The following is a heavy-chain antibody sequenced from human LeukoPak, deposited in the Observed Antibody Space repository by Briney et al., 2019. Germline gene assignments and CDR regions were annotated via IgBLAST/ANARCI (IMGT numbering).Heavy chain of an antibody. V-gene: IGHV3-23*01. J-gene: IGHJ4*02. CDR2: IGDTSGST. D-gene: IGHD1-26*01. CDR3: AKDQSWGVTTRGLDY. Sequence: AGGSLRLSCAASGFTFSSYAMNWVRQAPGKGLEWVSGIGDTSGSTYYADSVKGRFTISRDNSKNTLYLQMNSLRVEDTAVYYCAKDQSWGVTTRGLDYWGQGTLVTVSS. CDR1: GFTFSSYA.